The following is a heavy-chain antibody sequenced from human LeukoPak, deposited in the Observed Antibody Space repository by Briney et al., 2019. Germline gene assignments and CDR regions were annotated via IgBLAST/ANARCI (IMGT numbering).Heavy chain of an antibody. CDR2: IYYSGST. Sequence: SETLPLTCTVSGGSISSYYWSWIRQPPGKGLEWIGYIYYSGSTNYNPSLKSRVTISVDTSKKQFSLKVRSVTAADTAVYYCARRDSPFDLWGRGTLVTVS. CDR3: ARRDSPFDL. J-gene: IGHJ2*01. V-gene: IGHV4-59*01. D-gene: IGHD3-22*01. CDR1: GGSISSYY.